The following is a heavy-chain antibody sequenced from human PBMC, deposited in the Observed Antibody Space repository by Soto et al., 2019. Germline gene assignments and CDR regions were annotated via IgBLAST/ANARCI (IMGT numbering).Heavy chain of an antibody. D-gene: IGHD3-10*01. J-gene: IGHJ6*02. Sequence: QVQLVQSGAEVKKPGSSVKVSCKASGGTFSSYAISWVRQAPGQGLEWMGGIIPIFGTANYAQKFQGRVTITADESTSTAYMELSSLRSEDTAVYYCAREESAMVRGVSIYYYGMDVWGQGTTVTVSS. CDR2: IIPIFGTA. CDR1: GGTFSSYA. CDR3: AREESAMVRGVSIYYYGMDV. V-gene: IGHV1-69*12.